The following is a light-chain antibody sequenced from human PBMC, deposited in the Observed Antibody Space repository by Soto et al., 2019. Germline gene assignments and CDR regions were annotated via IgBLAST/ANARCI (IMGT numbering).Light chain of an antibody. V-gene: IGLV2-14*01. CDR2: EVS. J-gene: IGLJ2*01. CDR1: SSDVGDYHY. Sequence: QSALTQPASVSGSPGQSITICCTGTSSDVGDYHYVSWYQQHPGKAPKLMIYEVSNRPSGVSNRFSGSKSGNTASLTISGLQAEDEADYYCSSYSTSSTLGVFGGGTKLTVL. CDR3: SSYSTSSTLGV.